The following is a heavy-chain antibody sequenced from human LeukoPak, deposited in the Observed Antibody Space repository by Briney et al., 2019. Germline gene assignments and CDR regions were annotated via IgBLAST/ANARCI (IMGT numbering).Heavy chain of an antibody. CDR3: ARDKRYCSSTSCYGVFDY. D-gene: IGHD2-2*01. V-gene: IGHV3-30-3*01. Sequence: GGSLRLSCAASRFTVSSYAIHWVRQAPGKGLEWVAVISYDGSNKYYADSVKGRFTISRDNSKNTLYLQMNSLRAEDTAVYYCARDKRYCSSTSCYGVFDYWGQGTLVTVSS. CDR1: RFTVSSYA. J-gene: IGHJ4*02. CDR2: ISYDGSNK.